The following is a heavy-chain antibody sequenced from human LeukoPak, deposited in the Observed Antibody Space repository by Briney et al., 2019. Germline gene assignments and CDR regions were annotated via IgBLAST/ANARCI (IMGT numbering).Heavy chain of an antibody. J-gene: IGHJ6*02. Sequence: PGGSLRLSRAASGFTFSDYNMNWLRQAPGKGLEWVSYITNSGSTIRYADSVKGRFTISRDNAKNSLYLQMNSLRAEDTAVYYCARSIGLTGGGVDVWGQGTTVTVSS. CDR2: ITNSGSTI. V-gene: IGHV3-11*01. CDR1: GFTFSDYN. D-gene: IGHD3-9*01. CDR3: ARSIGLTGGGVDV.